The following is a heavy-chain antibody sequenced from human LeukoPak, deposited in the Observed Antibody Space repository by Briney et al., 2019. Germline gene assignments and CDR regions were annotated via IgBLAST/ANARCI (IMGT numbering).Heavy chain of an antibody. J-gene: IGHJ4*02. Sequence: PSETLSLTCTVSGGSISSGNYYWSWIRQPPGKGLEWIGSIYYSGSTYYNPSLKSRVTISVDTSKNQFSLKLSSVTAADTAVYYCAGSISGAAAGTFDYWGQGTLVTVSS. CDR1: GGSISSGNYY. V-gene: IGHV4-39*07. CDR3: AGSISGAAAGTFDY. CDR2: IYYSGST. D-gene: IGHD6-13*01.